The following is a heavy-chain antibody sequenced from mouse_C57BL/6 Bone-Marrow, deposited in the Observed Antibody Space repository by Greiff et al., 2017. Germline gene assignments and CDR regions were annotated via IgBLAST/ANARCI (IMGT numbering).Heavy chain of an antibody. CDR2: IDPENGDT. CDR1: GFNIKDDY. Sequence: VQLQQSVAELVRPGASVKLSCTASGFNIKDDYMHWVKQRPEQGLEWIGWIDPENGDTEYASKFQGKATITADTSSNTAYLQLSSLTSEDTAVYYCTKNYGSSYGFAYWGQGTLVTVSA. J-gene: IGHJ3*01. D-gene: IGHD1-1*01. V-gene: IGHV14-4*01. CDR3: TKNYGSSYGFAY.